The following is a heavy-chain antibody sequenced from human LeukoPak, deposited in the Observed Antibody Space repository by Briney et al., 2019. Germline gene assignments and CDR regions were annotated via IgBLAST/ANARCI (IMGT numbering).Heavy chain of an antibody. CDR2: IYSGGST. D-gene: IGHD3-9*01. J-gene: IGHJ6*03. V-gene: IGHV3-53*01. Sequence: GGSLRLSCAASGFTFSSYAMSWVRQAPGKGLEWVSVIYSGGSTYYADSVKGRFTISRDNSKNTLYLQMNSLRAEDTAVYYCARSSRLRYFDWLPSDWARGVSSYYYYMDVWGKGTTVTISS. CDR1: GFTFSSYA. CDR3: ARSSRLRYFDWLPSDWARGVSSYYYYMDV.